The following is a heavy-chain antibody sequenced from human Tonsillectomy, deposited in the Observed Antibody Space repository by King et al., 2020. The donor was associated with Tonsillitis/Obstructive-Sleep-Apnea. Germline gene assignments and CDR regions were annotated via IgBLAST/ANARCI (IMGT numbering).Heavy chain of an antibody. CDR2: IYYGGST. J-gene: IGHJ6*03. CDR3: ARPVALGDYMDV. D-gene: IGHD3-16*01. Sequence: QLQESGPGLVKPSQTLSLTCTVSGGSISSGGYYWSWIREHPGEGLEWIGYIYYGGSTDYNPSLKSLPTISVDTSKNQFSLRLSSVTAADTAVYYCARPVALGDYMDVWGNGTTVTVS. CDR1: GGSISSGGYY. V-gene: IGHV4-31*01.